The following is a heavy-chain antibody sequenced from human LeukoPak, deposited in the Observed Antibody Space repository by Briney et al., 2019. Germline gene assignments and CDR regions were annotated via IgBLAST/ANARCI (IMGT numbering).Heavy chain of an antibody. J-gene: IGHJ5*02. V-gene: IGHV1-2*02. CDR2: INPNSGGT. CDR3: ARDIVAVTGFDP. Sequence: ASVKVSCKASGYAFTGYYMHWVRQAPGQGLEWMGWINPNSGGTNYAQKFQGRVTMTRDTSISTAYMELSRLRSDDTAVYYCARDIVAVTGFDPWGQGTLVTVSS. CDR1: GYAFTGYY. D-gene: IGHD6-19*01.